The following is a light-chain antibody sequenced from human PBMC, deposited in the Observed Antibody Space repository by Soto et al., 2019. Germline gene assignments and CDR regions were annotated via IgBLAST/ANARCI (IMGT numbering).Light chain of an antibody. CDR2: AAS. Sequence: DIQMTQSPSSLSSSVGDRVTITCRASQSIKTYLNWYQQKPGNAPNLLIYAASSLQSGVPSRFSGSGSGTDCTLSISSLQPEDFATYYCQQSYSTPRTFGQGTRVETK. CDR1: QSIKTY. CDR3: QQSYSTPRT. J-gene: IGKJ1*01. V-gene: IGKV1-39*01.